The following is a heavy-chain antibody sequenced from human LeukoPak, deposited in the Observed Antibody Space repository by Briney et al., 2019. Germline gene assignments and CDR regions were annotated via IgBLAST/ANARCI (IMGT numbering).Heavy chain of an antibody. Sequence: SETLSLTCTVSGGSISSYYWTWIRQPAGKGLEWIGRIYTSGSTNYNPSLKSRVTMSVDTSKNQFSLKLSSVTAADTAVYYCARDYDILTGHSYGMDVWGQGTTVTVSS. CDR1: GGSISSYY. V-gene: IGHV4-4*07. J-gene: IGHJ6*02. CDR3: ARDYDILTGHSYGMDV. D-gene: IGHD3-9*01. CDR2: IYTSGST.